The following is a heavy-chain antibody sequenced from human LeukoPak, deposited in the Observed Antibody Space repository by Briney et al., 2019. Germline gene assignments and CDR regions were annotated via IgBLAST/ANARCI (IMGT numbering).Heavy chain of an antibody. Sequence: KPSETLSLTCAVYGVSFSGYYWSWIRQPPGKGLEWIGEINHSGSTNYNPSLKSRVTISVDTSKNQFSLKLSSVTAADTAVYYCATLNPRIAARPYWFDPWGQGTLVTVSS. CDR1: GVSFSGYY. J-gene: IGHJ5*02. CDR2: INHSGST. CDR3: ATLNPRIAARPYWFDP. D-gene: IGHD6-6*01. V-gene: IGHV4-34*01.